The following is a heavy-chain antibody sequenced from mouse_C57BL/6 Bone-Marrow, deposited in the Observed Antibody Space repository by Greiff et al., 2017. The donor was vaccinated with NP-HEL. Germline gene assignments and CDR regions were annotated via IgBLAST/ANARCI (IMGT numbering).Heavy chain of an antibody. Sequence: EVQGVESGGGLVQPGGSLSLSCAASGFTFTDYYMSWVRQPPGKALEWLGFIRNKANGYTTEYSASVKGRFTISRDNSQSILYLQMNALRAEDSATYYCARRTTVVAKGAMDYWGQGTSVTVSS. CDR2: IRNKANGYTT. CDR3: ARRTTVVAKGAMDY. CDR1: GFTFTDYY. V-gene: IGHV7-3*01. J-gene: IGHJ4*01. D-gene: IGHD1-1*01.